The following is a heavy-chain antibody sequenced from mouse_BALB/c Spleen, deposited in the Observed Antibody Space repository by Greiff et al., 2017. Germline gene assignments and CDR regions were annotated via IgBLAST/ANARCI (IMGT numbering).Heavy chain of an antibody. D-gene: IGHD2-14*01. V-gene: IGHV5-12-1*01. Sequence: EVKLMESGGDLVKPGGSLKLSCAASGFAFSSYDMSWVRQTPEKRLEWVAYISSGGGSTYYPDTVKGRFTISRDNAKNTLYLQMSSLKSEDTAMYYCARHNYRYVLFDYWGQGTTLTVSS. CDR2: ISSGGGST. CDR3: ARHNYRYVLFDY. CDR1: GFAFSSYD. J-gene: IGHJ2*01.